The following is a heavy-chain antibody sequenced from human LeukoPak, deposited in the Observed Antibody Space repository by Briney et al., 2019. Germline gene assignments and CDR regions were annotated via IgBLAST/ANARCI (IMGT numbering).Heavy chain of an antibody. V-gene: IGHV3-48*03. CDR3: ARELSSGWYGNWFDP. CDR1: GFTFSSYE. D-gene: IGHD6-19*01. J-gene: IGHJ5*02. Sequence: GGPLRLFCAASGFTFSSYEMIWVRQAPGKGLEWVSYISSSYSNIYYADSVKGRFTISRDNDKNSLYLQMNSLRAEDTAVYYCARELSSGWYGNWFDPWGQGTLVTVSS. CDR2: ISSSYSNI.